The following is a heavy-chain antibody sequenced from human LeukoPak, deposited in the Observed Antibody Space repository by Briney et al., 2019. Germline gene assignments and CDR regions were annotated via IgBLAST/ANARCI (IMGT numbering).Heavy chain of an antibody. Sequence: GGSLRLSCAASGFTFSSYSMNWVRQAPGKGLGWVSYTSSSSSTIYYADSVKGRFTISRDNAKNSLYLQMNSLRDEDTAVYYCARGGSSWYRGENWFDPWGQGTLVTVSS. CDR2: TSSSSSTI. CDR1: GFTFSSYS. D-gene: IGHD6-13*01. CDR3: ARGGSSWYRGENWFDP. J-gene: IGHJ5*02. V-gene: IGHV3-48*02.